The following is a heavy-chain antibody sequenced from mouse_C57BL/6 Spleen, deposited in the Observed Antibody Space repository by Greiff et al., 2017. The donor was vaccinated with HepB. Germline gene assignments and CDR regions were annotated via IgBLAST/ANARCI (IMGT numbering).Heavy chain of an antibody. Sequence: EVKVEESGPGLVKPSQTVFLTCTVTGISITTGNYRWSWIRQFPGNKLEWIGYIYYSGTITYNPSLTSRTTITRDTPKNQFFLEMNSLTAEETATYYGARDAPDGYLDYYAMDYWGQGTSVTVSS. CDR3: ARDAPDGYLDYYAMDY. CDR2: IYYSGTI. V-gene: IGHV3-5*01. J-gene: IGHJ4*01. CDR1: GISITTGNYR. D-gene: IGHD2-3*01.